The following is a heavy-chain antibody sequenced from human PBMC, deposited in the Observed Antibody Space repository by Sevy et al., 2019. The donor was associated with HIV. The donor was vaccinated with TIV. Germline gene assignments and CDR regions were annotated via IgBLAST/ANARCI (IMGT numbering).Heavy chain of an antibody. D-gene: IGHD2-2*01. CDR1: GGSFSGYY. CDR2: INHSGST. Sequence: SETLSLTCAVYGGSFSGYYWSWIRQPPGKGLEWIGEINHSGSTNYNPSLKRRVTISVDTSNNQFSLKPSCVTAADTAVYYCASGYCSSTSNFCDPKYGIDVWGQGTTVTVSS. V-gene: IGHV4-34*01. CDR3: ASGYCSSTSNFCDPKYGIDV. J-gene: IGHJ6*02.